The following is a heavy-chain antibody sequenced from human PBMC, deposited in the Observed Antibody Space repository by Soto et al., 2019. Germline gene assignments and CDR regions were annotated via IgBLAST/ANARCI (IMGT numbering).Heavy chain of an antibody. CDR3: AGSIVRGVIKCFGMDL. J-gene: IGHJ6*02. CDR2: INHSGST. Sequence: QVQLQQWGAGLLKPSETLSLTCAVYGGSFSGYYWSWIRQPPGKGLEWIGEINHSGSTNYNPPLNTQLTLSVETSKIYSSLKLRSGTPAAMAVYQCAGSIVRGVIKCFGMDLWGQGTTVNVSS. V-gene: IGHV4-34*01. CDR1: GGSFSGYY. D-gene: IGHD3-10*01.